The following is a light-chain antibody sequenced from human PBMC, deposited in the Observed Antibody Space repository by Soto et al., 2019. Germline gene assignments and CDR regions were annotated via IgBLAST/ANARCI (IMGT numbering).Light chain of an antibody. CDR3: SSYTSSSTVV. Sequence: QSALTQPASVSGSPGQSITIACTGTSSDVGGYNDVSWYQPHQGKAPKLMIYEVSNRPSGVSNRFSGSKSGNTASLTISGLQAEDEADYYCSSYTSSSTVVFGGGTKVTVL. CDR1: SSDVGGYND. CDR2: EVS. J-gene: IGLJ2*01. V-gene: IGLV2-14*01.